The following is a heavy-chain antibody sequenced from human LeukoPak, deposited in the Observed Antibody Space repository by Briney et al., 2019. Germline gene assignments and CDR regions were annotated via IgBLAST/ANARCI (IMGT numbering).Heavy chain of an antibody. V-gene: IGHV3-23*01. D-gene: IGHD2-15*01. CDR3: AKDQPPYCSGGSCHFLGNFDY. J-gene: IGHJ4*02. CDR1: GFTFSSYA. Sequence: PGGSLRLSCAASGFTFSSYAMSWVRQAPGKGLEWVSAISGSGGSTYYADSVKGRFTISRDNSKNTLYLQMNSLRAEDTAVYYCAKDQPPYCSGGSCHFLGNFDYWGQGTLVTVSS. CDR2: ISGSGGST.